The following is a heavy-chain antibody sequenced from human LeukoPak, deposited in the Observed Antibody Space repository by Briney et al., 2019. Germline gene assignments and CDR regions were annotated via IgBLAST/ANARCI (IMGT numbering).Heavy chain of an antibody. CDR2: TSHSENT. Sequence: PSETLSLTCTVSSGSISRYYWSWIRQPPGKGLEWIGYTSHSENTDYNPSLKSRVSISVDTSENQFSLKLTSVTAADTAVYYCARCPKGVYYYYMDVWGKGTTVTVSS. V-gene: IGHV4-59*01. J-gene: IGHJ6*03. CDR1: SGSISRYY. CDR3: ARCPKGVYYYYMDV.